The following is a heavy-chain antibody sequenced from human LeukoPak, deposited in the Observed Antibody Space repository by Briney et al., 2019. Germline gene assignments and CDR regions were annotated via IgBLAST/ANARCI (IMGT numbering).Heavy chain of an antibody. J-gene: IGHJ4*02. Sequence: SETLSLTCAVYGGSFSGYYWSWIRQPPGKGLEWIGYIYYSGSTNYNPSLKSRVTISVDTSKNQFSLKLSSVTAADTAVYYCAISAYDSSGYHAGFDYWGQGTLVTVSS. D-gene: IGHD3-22*01. CDR3: AISAYDSSGYHAGFDY. CDR1: GGSFSGYY. V-gene: IGHV4-59*01. CDR2: IYYSGST.